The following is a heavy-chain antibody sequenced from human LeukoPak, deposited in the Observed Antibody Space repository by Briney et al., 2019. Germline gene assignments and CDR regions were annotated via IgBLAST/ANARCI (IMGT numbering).Heavy chain of an antibody. D-gene: IGHD3-22*01. CDR3: ARDYYDSSGYHYWYFDL. CDR2: INPSGGST. Sequence: ALVKVSCKASGYTFTSYYMHWVRQAPGRGLEWMGIINPSGGSTSYAQKFQGRVTMTRDTSTSTVYMELSSLRSEDTAVYYCARDYYDSSGYHYWYFDLWGRGTLVTVSS. J-gene: IGHJ2*01. V-gene: IGHV1-46*01. CDR1: GYTFTSYY.